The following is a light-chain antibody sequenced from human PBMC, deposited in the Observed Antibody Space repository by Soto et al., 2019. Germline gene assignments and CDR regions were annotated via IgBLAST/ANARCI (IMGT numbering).Light chain of an antibody. CDR3: KQYHNWSPFT. J-gene: IGKJ4*02. CDR1: QSVSTN. Sequence: EIVMTQSPATLSVSPGERATLSCRASQSVSTNLAWYQQKPGQAPRLLISDASTRATGIPARFSGSGFGTEFTLTISSLQSGDFAVYYCKQYHNWSPFTFGGGTKVEIK. CDR2: DAS. V-gene: IGKV3-15*01.